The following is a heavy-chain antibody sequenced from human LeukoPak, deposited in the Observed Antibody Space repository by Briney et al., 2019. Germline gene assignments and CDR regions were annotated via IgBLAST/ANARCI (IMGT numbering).Heavy chain of an antibody. Sequence: GGSLRLSCAASGFTFSSYWMHWVRQAPGKGLVWVSRINRDGSSTSYADSVKGRFTISRDNAKNTLYLQTNSLRAEDTAVYYCARGDGGTTFYYHYGMDVWGQGTTVTVSS. V-gene: IGHV3-74*01. CDR2: INRDGSST. J-gene: IGHJ6*02. CDR1: GFTFSSYW. D-gene: IGHD1-1*01. CDR3: ARGDGGTTFYYHYGMDV.